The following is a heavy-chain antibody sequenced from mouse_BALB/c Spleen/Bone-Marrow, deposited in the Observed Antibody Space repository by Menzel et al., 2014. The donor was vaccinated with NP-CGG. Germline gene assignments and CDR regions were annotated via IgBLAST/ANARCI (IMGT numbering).Heavy chain of an antibody. D-gene: IGHD1-1*01. V-gene: IGHV1-80*01. CDR1: GYAFSSYW. CDR3: ARRGYYYGSSYVDY. CDR2: IYPGDGDT. J-gene: IGHJ2*01. Sequence: QVQLQQSGAELVRPGSSVKISCKASGYAFSSYWMNWVKQRPGQGLEWIGQIYPGDGDTNYNGKFKGKATLTADKSSSPAYMQLSSLTSEDSAVYFCARRGYYYGSSYVDYWGQGTTLTVSS.